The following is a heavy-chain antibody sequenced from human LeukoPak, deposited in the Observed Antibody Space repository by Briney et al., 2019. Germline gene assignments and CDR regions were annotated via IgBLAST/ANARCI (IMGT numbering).Heavy chain of an antibody. V-gene: IGHV1-8*01. D-gene: IGHD3-3*01. CDR2: MNPNSGNT. CDR3: ARDRARRYDFWSGVKYYYYYYYMDV. J-gene: IGHJ6*03. CDR1: GYTFTSYD. Sequence: GASVKVSCKASGYTFTSYDINWVRQATGQGLEWMGWMNPNSGNTGYAQKFQGRVTMTTDTSTSTAYMELRSLRSDDTAVYYCARDRARRYDFWSGVKYYYYYYYMDVWGKGTTVTVSS.